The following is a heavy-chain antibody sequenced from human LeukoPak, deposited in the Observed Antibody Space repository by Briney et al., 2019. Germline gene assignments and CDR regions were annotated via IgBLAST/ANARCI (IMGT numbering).Heavy chain of an antibody. D-gene: IGHD3-3*01. CDR2: MNPRTGAT. CDR1: GYPFTIFD. CDR3: AKGAIFGVAPRGYGLDV. J-gene: IGHJ6*02. Sequence: GASVQVSCKTSGYPFTIFDINWLRQAPGQGLEFMGWMNPRTGATVYAQKFQGRVTLTRDASIGTAYMDLSRLTSEDTAVYYCAKGAIFGVAPRGYGLDVWGQGTTVTVSS. V-gene: IGHV1-8*01.